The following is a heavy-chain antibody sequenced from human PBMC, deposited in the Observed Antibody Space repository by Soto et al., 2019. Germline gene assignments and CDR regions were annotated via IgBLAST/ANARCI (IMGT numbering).Heavy chain of an antibody. J-gene: IGHJ5*02. D-gene: IGHD6-13*01. CDR2: INAGNGNT. CDR3: ARDRQQRNCFYP. V-gene: IGHV1-3*05. CDR1: GYTFTSYA. Sequence: QVQLVQSGAEEKKPGASVKVSCKASGYTFTSYAMNWVRQAPGQRLEWMGWINAGNGNTKYSQKFQGRVTITRDTSASTAYMELSSLRSEDTAVYYCARDRQQRNCFYPWGQGTLVTVSS.